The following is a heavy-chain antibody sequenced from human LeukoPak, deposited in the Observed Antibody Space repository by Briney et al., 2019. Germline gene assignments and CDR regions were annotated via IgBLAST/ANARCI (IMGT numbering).Heavy chain of an antibody. V-gene: IGHV3-49*03. CDR1: GFTFGDYA. CDR3: TRDRETVSGSYLYDY. D-gene: IGHD1-26*01. CDR2: IRSKAYGGTT. J-gene: IGHJ4*02. Sequence: GGSLRLSCTASGFTFGDYAMSWFRQAPGKGLEWVGFIRSKAYGGTTEYAASVKGRFTISRDDSKSIAYLQMNSLKTEDTAVYYCTRDRETVSGSYLYDYWGQGTLVTVSS.